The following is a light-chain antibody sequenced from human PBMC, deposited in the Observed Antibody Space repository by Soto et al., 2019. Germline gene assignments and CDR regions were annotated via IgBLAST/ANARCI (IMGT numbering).Light chain of an antibody. J-gene: IGLJ1*01. CDR3: SSYATSSTLV. V-gene: IGLV2-14*01. CDR1: SSDVGRYNY. CDR2: EVS. Sequence: QSALAQPASVSGSPGQSITIPCTGTSSDVGRYNYVAWYQQHPGKAPKVLIFEVSNRPSGVSSRFSGSKSGNTASLNISGLQAEDEADYYCSSYATSSTLVFGTGTKVTVL.